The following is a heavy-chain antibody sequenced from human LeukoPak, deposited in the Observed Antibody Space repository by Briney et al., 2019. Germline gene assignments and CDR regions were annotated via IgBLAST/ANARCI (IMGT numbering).Heavy chain of an antibody. CDR1: RFTFSNYG. CDR3: AKDLGFGDFLYDY. Sequence: GGSLRLSCAASRFTFSNYGMSWVRQAPGKGLEWVASIGGRAGSTCYADSVGGRFTISRDNSKNILYLQMNSLRAEDTATYYCAKDLGFGDFLYDYWGQGTLVTVSS. D-gene: IGHD3-10*01. CDR2: IGGRAGST. J-gene: IGHJ4*02. V-gene: IGHV3-23*01.